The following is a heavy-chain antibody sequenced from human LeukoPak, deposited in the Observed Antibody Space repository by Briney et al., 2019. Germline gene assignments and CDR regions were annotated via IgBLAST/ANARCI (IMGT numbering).Heavy chain of an antibody. CDR1: GFIFSNYA. J-gene: IGHJ4*02. V-gene: IGHV3-23*01. CDR2: LRGNGDT. CDR3: AKASWVSTADAVL. Sequence: PGGSLTLSCAASGFIFSNYAMSWVREAPARGLERVSSLRGNGDTFYADSVKGRFTLSRDESRNTVYLHLNELRVEDTAVYYCAKASWVSTADAVLWGQGTVVTVSS. D-gene: IGHD3-16*01.